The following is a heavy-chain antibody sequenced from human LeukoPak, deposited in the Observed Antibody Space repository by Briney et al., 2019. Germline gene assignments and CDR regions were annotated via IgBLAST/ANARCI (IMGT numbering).Heavy chain of an antibody. Sequence: GGSLRLSCAASGLTLSDHWMSWVRQAPGKGLEGVANIKGDGSERYYVDSVKGRFTVSRDNAKNIVYLQMNSLRVEDTAVYYCARGHTILDPRGQGTLVTVSS. CDR3: ARGHTILDP. CDR1: GLTLSDHW. CDR2: IKGDGSER. V-gene: IGHV3-7*01. J-gene: IGHJ5*02.